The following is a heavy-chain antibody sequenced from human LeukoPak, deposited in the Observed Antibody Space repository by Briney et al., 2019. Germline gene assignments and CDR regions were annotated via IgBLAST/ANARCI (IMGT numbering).Heavy chain of an antibody. CDR3: AKDPGGDCSSTSCYASYYYGMDV. J-gene: IGHJ6*02. CDR1: GFTFSSYG. CDR2: IRYDGSNK. D-gene: IGHD2-2*01. V-gene: IGHV3-30*02. Sequence: GGSQRLSCAAPGFTFSSYGMHWVRQAPGMGLEWVAFIRYDGSNKYYADSVKGRFTISRDNSKNTLYLQMNSLRAEDTAVYYCAKDPGGDCSSTSCYASYYYGMDVWGQGTTVTVSS.